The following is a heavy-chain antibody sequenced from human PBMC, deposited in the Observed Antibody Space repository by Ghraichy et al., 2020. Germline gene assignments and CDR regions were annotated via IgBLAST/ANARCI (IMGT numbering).Heavy chain of an antibody. Sequence: GGSLRLSCAASGFTFSSYAMSWVRQAPGKGLEWVSAISGSGGSTYYADSVKGRFTISRDNSKNTLYLQMNSLRAEDTPVYYCAKDQPPIPSILTGYYVVDYWGQGTLVTVSS. V-gene: IGHV3-23*01. CDR3: AKDQPPIPSILTGYYVVDY. CDR2: ISGSGGST. CDR1: GFTFSSYA. D-gene: IGHD3-9*01. J-gene: IGHJ4*02.